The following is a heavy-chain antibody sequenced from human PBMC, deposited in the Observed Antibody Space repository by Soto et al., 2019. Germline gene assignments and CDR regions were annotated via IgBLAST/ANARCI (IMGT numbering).Heavy chain of an antibody. D-gene: IGHD3-9*01. V-gene: IGHV3-23*01. J-gene: IGHJ4*02. Sequence: EVQLLESGGGLVQPGGSLRLSCAASGFTFSSYAMSWVRQAPGKGLEWVSAISGSGGSTYYADSVKGRFTISRDNSKNTLYLQMNSLRAEDTAVYYCAKDNVDYDILTGYYYPIDYWGQGTLVTVSS. CDR1: GFTFSSYA. CDR2: ISGSGGST. CDR3: AKDNVDYDILTGYYYPIDY.